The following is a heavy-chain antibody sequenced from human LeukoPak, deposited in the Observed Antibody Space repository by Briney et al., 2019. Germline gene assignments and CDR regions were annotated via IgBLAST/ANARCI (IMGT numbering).Heavy chain of an antibody. V-gene: IGHV5-51*01. D-gene: IGHD2-2*01. Sequence: GESLKISCKGSGYSFTSYWIGWVRQMPGKGLEWMGIIYPGDSDTRYSPSFQGQVTISADKSISTAYLQWSSLKASDTAMYYCARLRDIVVVPAGKEFDPWGQGTLVTVSS. CDR1: GYSFTSYW. CDR2: IYPGDSDT. CDR3: ARLRDIVVVPAGKEFDP. J-gene: IGHJ5*02.